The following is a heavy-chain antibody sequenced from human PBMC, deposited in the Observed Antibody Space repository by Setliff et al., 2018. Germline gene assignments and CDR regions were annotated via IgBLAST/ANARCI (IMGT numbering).Heavy chain of an antibody. J-gene: IGHJ5*02. CDR2: INHSGST. CDR1: DGTFSDYH. V-gene: IGHV4-34*01. CDR3: ARGRNVAARLLDT. D-gene: IGHD6-6*01. Sequence: SETLSLTCAAYDGTFSDYHWTWIRQPPGKGLEWIGEINHSGSTNYNPSLKSRVTISVDTSKNQFSLTMSSVTAADAAVYYCARGRNVAARLLDTWGQGSRVTVSS.